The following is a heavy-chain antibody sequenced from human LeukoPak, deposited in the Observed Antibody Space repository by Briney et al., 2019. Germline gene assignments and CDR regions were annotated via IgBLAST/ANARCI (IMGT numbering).Heavy chain of an antibody. V-gene: IGHV4-39*01. CDR1: GGSISSSSYY. CDR3: ARAVPRSGFDP. J-gene: IGHJ5*02. CDR2: IYYSGST. Sequence: SETLSLTCTVSGGSISSSSYYWGWIRQPPGKGLEWIGSIYYSGSTYYNPSLKSRVTISVDTSKNQFSMKLTSVTAADTAVYYCARAVPRSGFDPWGQGTLVTVSS. D-gene: IGHD6-19*01.